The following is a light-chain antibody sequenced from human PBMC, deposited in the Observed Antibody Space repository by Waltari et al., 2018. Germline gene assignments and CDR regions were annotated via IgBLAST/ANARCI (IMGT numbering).Light chain of an antibody. CDR3: SSYSSRDTLV. Sequence: QSALTQPASVSGSPGQSITIPCSGTSSDIGGFEYVAWYQQHPDKIPSLVIYDVNDRPTEISKPVSDSMAGNTASLTISGLQAEDVADYYCSSYSSRDTLVFGGGTEVSVL. V-gene: IGLV2-14*03. CDR1: SSDIGGFEY. J-gene: IGLJ1*01. CDR2: DVN.